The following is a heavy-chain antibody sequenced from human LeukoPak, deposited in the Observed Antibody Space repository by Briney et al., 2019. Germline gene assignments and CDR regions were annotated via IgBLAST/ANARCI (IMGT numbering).Heavy chain of an antibody. CDR1: GGSITSTSYY. V-gene: IGHV4-39*07. CDR2: INHSGST. D-gene: IGHD3-3*01. J-gene: IGHJ4*02. CDR3: ARKTIFGVVITYFFDY. Sequence: SETLSLACTVSGGSITSTSYYWSWIRQPPGKGLEWIGEINHSGSTNYNPSLKSRVTISVDTSKNQFSLKLSSVTAADTAVYYCARKTIFGVVITYFFDYWGQGTLVTVSS.